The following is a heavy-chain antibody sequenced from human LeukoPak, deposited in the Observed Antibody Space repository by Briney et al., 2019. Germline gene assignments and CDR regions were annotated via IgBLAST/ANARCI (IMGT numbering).Heavy chain of an antibody. Sequence: PSETLSLTCSVSGGSISSYYWSWIRQPPGKGLQWIGHFYYSGTTNYNPSLGSRVTISVDTSKNQFSLELTSVSAADTAVYYCARVSDIEATNFEYWGQGSLVTVSS. CDR1: GGSISSYY. J-gene: IGHJ4*02. V-gene: IGHV4-59*01. CDR3: ARVSDIEATNFEY. CDR2: FYYSGTT. D-gene: IGHD5-12*01.